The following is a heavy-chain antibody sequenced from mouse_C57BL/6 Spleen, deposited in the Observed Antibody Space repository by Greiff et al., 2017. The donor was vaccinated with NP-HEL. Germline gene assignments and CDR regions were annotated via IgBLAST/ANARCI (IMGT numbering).Heavy chain of an antibody. CDR2: INPNNGGT. J-gene: IGHJ3*01. CDR3: ASYYDYGGFAY. CDR1: GYTFTDYN. V-gene: IGHV1-18*01. D-gene: IGHD2-4*01. Sequence: EVQLQQSGPELVKPGASVKIPCKASGYTFTDYNMDWVKQSHGKSLEWIGDINPNNGGTIYNQKFKGKATLTVDKSSSTAYMELRSLTSEDTAVYYCASYYDYGGFAYWGQGTLVTVSA.